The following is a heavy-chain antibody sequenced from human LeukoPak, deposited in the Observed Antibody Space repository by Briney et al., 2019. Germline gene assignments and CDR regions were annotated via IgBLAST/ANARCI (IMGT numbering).Heavy chain of an antibody. J-gene: IGHJ6*03. V-gene: IGHV4-30-4*08. D-gene: IGHD1-26*01. CDR2: IYYSGST. Sequence: SETLSLTCTVSGGSISSGDYYWSWIRQPPGKGLEWIGYIYYSGSTYYNPSLKSRVTISVDTSKNQFSLKLSSVTAADTAVYYCARDEHRWELLRVGSPDYYYYMDVWGKGTTVTVSS. CDR3: ARDEHRWELLRVGSPDYYYYMDV. CDR1: GGSISSGDYY.